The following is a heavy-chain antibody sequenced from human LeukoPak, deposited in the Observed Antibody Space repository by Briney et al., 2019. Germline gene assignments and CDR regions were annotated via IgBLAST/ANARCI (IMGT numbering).Heavy chain of an antibody. J-gene: IGHJ5*02. CDR3: ARDEGYCSSTSCPNWFDP. CDR1: GGTFSSYA. V-gene: IGHV1-69*06. D-gene: IGHD2-2*01. CDR2: IIPIFGTA. Sequence: SVKVSCKASGGTFSSYAISWVRQAPGQGLEWMGGIIPIFGTANYAQKFQGRVTITADKSTSTAYMELSSLRSEDTAVYYCARDEGYCSSTSCPNWFDPWGQGTLVTVSS.